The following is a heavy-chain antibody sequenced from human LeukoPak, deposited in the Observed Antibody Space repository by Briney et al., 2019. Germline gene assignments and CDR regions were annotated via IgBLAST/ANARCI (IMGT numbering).Heavy chain of an antibody. Sequence: GGSLRLSCSVSGFPFSTYVMHWVRKAPGKGLEYVSAISSNGDNTYYADSVKGRFTISRDNSKNTLYLQMSSLRADDTAVYYCVRGTGYWGQGTLVTVSS. J-gene: IGHJ4*02. CDR2: ISSNGDNT. CDR3: VRGTGY. V-gene: IGHV3-64D*06. CDR1: GFPFSTYV.